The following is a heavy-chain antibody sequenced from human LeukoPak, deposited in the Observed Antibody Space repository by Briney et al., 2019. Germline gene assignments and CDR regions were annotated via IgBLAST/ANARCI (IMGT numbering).Heavy chain of an antibody. CDR3: AGGTNNWNPKGYYFDY. CDR1: GYTFTSYY. D-gene: IGHD1-20*01. CDR2: INPSGGSI. V-gene: IGHV1-46*01. J-gene: IGHJ4*02. Sequence: ASVKVSCKASGYTFTSYYMHWVRQAPGQGLERMGIINPSGGSINYAQKFQGRVTMTRGTSTSTVYMELSSLRSEDTAVYYCAGGTNNWNPKGYYFDYWGQGTLVTVSS.